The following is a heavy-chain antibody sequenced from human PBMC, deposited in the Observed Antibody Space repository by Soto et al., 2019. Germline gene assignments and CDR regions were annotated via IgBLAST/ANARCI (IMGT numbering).Heavy chain of an antibody. V-gene: IGHV1-3*01. CDR3: ARGHLAVVPVASWYFYMDV. D-gene: IGHD2-2*01. CDR1: GYTFTNYA. J-gene: IGHJ6*03. Sequence: QVQLVQSGAEVEKPGASVKVSCKASGYTFTNYAVHWVRQAPGQRLEWMGWINAGNGNTRYSQKFQGRVTITRDTSARTAYMELSSLRSEDTAVYYCARGHLAVVPVASWYFYMDVWGTGTTVTVSS. CDR2: INAGNGNT.